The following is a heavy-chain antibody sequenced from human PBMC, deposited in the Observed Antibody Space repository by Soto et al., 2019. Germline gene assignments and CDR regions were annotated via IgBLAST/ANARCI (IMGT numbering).Heavy chain of an antibody. CDR3: ARVYCSSTSCYASGFDP. J-gene: IGHJ5*02. D-gene: IGHD2-2*01. V-gene: IGHV5-51*01. CDR2: IYPGDSDT. CDR1: GYSFTSYW. Sequence: PGECLKISCKGSGYSFTSYWIGWVRQMPGKGLEWMGIIYPGDSDTRYSPSFQGQVTISADKSISTAYLQWSSLKASDTAMYYCARVYCSSTSCYASGFDPWGQGTLVTVSS.